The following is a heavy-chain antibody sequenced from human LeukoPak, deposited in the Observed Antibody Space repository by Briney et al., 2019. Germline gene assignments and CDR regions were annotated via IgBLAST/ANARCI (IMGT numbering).Heavy chain of an antibody. CDR2: MNPNSGNT. CDR3: ARGPRDGSGSSYFQH. J-gene: IGHJ1*01. Sequence: ASVKVSCKASGYTFISFDINWVRQATGQGLEWMGWMNPNSGNTGYAQKFQGRVTMTRNTSISTAYMELSSLRSDDTAVYYCARGPRDGSGSSYFQHWGQGILVTVSS. V-gene: IGHV1-8*01. CDR1: GYTFISFD. D-gene: IGHD3-10*01.